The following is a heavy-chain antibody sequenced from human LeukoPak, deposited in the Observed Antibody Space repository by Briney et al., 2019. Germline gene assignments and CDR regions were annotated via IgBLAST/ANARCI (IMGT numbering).Heavy chain of an antibody. J-gene: IGHJ4*02. CDR1: GYTFTSYG. V-gene: IGHV1-18*01. CDR2: ISAYNGNT. D-gene: IGHD3-16*01. CDR3: ARGAPYYDYVWGSYLAYYFDY. Sequence: ASVTVSCKASGYTFTSYGISWVRQAPGQGLEWMGWISAYNGNTNYAQKLQGRVTMTTDTSTSTAYMELRSLRSDDTAVYYCARGAPYYDYVWGSYLAYYFDYWGQGTLVTVSS.